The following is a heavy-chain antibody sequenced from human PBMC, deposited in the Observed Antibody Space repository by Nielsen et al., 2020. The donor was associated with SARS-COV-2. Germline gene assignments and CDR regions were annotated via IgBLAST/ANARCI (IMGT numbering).Heavy chain of an antibody. V-gene: IGHV3-9*02. J-gene: IGHJ4*02. CDR2: ISWNSGSI. CDR1: GFISDDYA. CDR3: AKDISGWYYFDY. Sequence: GGSLRLSCAVSGFISDDYAMLWARQAPGKGLEWVSGISWNSGSIGYADSVKGRFTISRDNAKNSLYLQMNSLRAEDTALYYCAKDISGWYYFDYWGQGTLVTVSS. D-gene: IGHD6-19*01.